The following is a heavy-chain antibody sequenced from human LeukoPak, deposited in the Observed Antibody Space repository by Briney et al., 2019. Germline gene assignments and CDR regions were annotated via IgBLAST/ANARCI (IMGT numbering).Heavy chain of an antibody. J-gene: IGHJ4*02. CDR1: GFTFRSYV. Sequence: GGSLRLSCAASGFTFRSYVMHRVRQAPGKGLEWVAVISYDGSNKYYADSVKGRFTISRDNSKNTLYLQMNSLRAEDTAVYYCARDPLGDSTYYFDYWGQGTLVTVSS. V-gene: IGHV3-30*04. CDR2: ISYDGSNK. D-gene: IGHD2-21*01. CDR3: ARDPLGDSTYYFDY.